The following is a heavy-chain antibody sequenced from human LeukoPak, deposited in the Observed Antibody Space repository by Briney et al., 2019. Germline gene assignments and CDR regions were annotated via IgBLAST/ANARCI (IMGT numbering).Heavy chain of an antibody. CDR2: INPNSGDT. CDR3: TRVFRAADY. J-gene: IGHJ4*02. D-gene: IGHD2-15*01. V-gene: IGHV1-2*02. Sequence: ASVKVSCSASGYTFTHYYIHWVRQAPRHGLQWMGWINPNSGDTKYAQQFQGRVSMTRDTSITTAYMELNRLTSDDTAVYYCTRVFRAADYWGQGTLVIVSS. CDR1: GYTFTHYY.